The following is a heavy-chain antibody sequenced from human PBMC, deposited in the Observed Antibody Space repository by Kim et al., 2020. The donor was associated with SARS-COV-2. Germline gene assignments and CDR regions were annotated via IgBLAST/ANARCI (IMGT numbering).Heavy chain of an antibody. D-gene: IGHD2-15*01. J-gene: IGHJ6*02. Sequence: SETLSLTCAVSGESLNDYYWSWIRQAPGKGLEWIGQINHSGDTDYNSSLKSRVTISIDTSKNQFSLRLTSVTAADTAVYYCARGPRGVVIVVAPYYYYGMDVWGQGTTVTVSS. CDR1: GESLNDYY. CDR3: ARGPRGVVIVVAPYYYYGMDV. V-gene: IGHV4-34*01. CDR2: INHSGDT.